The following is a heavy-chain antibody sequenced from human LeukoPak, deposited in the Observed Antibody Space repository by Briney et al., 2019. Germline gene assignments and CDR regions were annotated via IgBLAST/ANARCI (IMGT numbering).Heavy chain of an antibody. Sequence: GGGLRLSCAASGFTVSNKYMTWVREAPGKGLEWVSLTYSDGRTYYADSVKGRCNISTDNSKSTLYLHMNILRVEDAAVYYCARGLFLSGYLDAFDIWGQGTVVTASS. CDR2: TYSDGRT. D-gene: IGHD3-22*01. CDR1: GFTVSNKY. J-gene: IGHJ3*02. CDR3: ARGLFLSGYLDAFDI. V-gene: IGHV3-53*01.